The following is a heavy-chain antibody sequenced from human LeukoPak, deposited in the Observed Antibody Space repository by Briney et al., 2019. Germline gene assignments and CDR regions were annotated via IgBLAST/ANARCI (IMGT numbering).Heavy chain of an antibody. J-gene: IGHJ4*02. D-gene: IGHD2-2*01. CDR2: ISAYNGNT. CDR3: AREEGDIVVVPAAFDY. CDR1: GYTFTSYG. V-gene: IGHV1-18*01. Sequence: ASVKVSCKASGYTFTSYGISWVRQAPGQGLEWRGWISAYNGNTNYAQKLQGRVTMTTDTSTSTAYMELRSLRSDDTAVYYCAREEGDIVVVPAAFDYWGQGTLVTVSS.